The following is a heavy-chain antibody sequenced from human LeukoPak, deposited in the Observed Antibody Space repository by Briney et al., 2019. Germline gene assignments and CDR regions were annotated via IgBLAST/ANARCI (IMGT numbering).Heavy chain of an antibody. CDR1: GFTFSSYG. J-gene: IGHJ4*02. Sequence: GGSLRLSCAASGFTFSSYGMHWVRQAPGKGLEWVAFIRYDGSNKYYADSVKGRFTISRDNSKNTLYLQMNSLRAEDTAVYYCAKDKVGGSGWPSPVDYWGQGTLVTVSS. CDR3: AKDKVGGSGWPSPVDY. CDR2: IRYDGSNK. V-gene: IGHV3-30*02. D-gene: IGHD6-19*01.